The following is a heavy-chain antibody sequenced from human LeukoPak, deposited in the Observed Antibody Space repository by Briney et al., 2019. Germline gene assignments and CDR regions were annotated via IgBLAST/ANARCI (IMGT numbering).Heavy chain of an antibody. Sequence: GGSLRLSCAASGFTFSSYWMSWVRQAPGKGLEWVANIKQDGSEKYYVDSAKGRFTISRDNAKNSLYLQMNSLRAEDTAVYYCAHSGYYPYYFDYWGQGTLVTVSS. D-gene: IGHD3-22*01. J-gene: IGHJ4*02. CDR3: AHSGYYPYYFDY. CDR1: GFTFSSYW. CDR2: IKQDGSEK. V-gene: IGHV3-7*01.